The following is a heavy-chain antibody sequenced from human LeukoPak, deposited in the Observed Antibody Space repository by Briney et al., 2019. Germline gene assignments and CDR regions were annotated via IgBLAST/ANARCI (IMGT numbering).Heavy chain of an antibody. Sequence: SSETLSLTCTVSGGSISSSSYYWGWIRQPPGKGLEWIGSIYYSGSTYYNPSLKSRVTISVDTSKNQFSLKLSSVTAADTAVYYCARDRRGNAFDIWGQGTMVTVSS. CDR1: GGSISSSSYY. V-gene: IGHV4-39*07. CDR3: ARDRRGNAFDI. CDR2: IYYSGST. D-gene: IGHD3-16*01. J-gene: IGHJ3*02.